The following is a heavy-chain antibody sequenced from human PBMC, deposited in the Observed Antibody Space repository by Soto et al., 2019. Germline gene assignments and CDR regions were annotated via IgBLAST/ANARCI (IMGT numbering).Heavy chain of an antibody. CDR1: GGSINTFY. V-gene: IGHV4-4*07. D-gene: IGHD5-12*01. Sequence: SETLSLTCTVSGGSINTFYWSWVRQPAGKGLEWIGRIFSSGSTSFNPSLESRVAMSVDTSKNHFSLNLSSVTAADMAVYYCAREGSYSAYNFSHGIQLWSFDFWGQGALVTVSS. J-gene: IGHJ4*02. CDR3: AREGSYSAYNFSHGIQLWSFDF. CDR2: IFSSGST.